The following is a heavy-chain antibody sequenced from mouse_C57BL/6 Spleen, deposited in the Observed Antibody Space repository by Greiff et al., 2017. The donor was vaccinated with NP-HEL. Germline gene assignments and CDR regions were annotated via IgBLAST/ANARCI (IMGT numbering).Heavy chain of an antibody. D-gene: IGHD1-1*01. Sequence: VQLQQPGTELVKPGASVKLSCKASGYTFTSYWMHWVKQRPGQGLEWIGNINPSNGGTNYNEKFKSKATLTVDKSSSTAHMQLSSLTSEDSAVYYCARSRITTVVVYYAMDYWGQGTSVTVSS. CDR3: ARSRITTVVVYYAMDY. V-gene: IGHV1-53*01. CDR1: GYTFTSYW. J-gene: IGHJ4*01. CDR2: INPSNGGT.